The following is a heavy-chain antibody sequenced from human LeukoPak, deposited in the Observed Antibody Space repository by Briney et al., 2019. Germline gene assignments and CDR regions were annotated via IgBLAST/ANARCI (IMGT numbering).Heavy chain of an antibody. D-gene: IGHD3-22*01. Sequence: SETLSLTCTVSGGSISSYYWSWIRQPPGKGLEWIGYIYYSGSTTYNPSLKSRLTVSVDTTKNQMSLKLSSVMTADTTVVYCGRGDYDNSSYYYEIDAFDIWGQGTMVTVSS. CDR2: IYYSGST. V-gene: IGHV4-59*01. CDR3: GRGDYDNSSYYYEIDAFDI. J-gene: IGHJ3*02. CDR1: GGSISSYY.